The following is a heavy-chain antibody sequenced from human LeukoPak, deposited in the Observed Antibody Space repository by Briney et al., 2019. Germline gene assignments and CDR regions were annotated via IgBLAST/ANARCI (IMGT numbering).Heavy chain of an antibody. CDR3: ARDCSGGSCYSGAFDI. Sequence: GGSLRLPCAASGFTFSSYAMSWVRQAPGKGLEWVAVIWYDGSNKYYADSVKGRFTISRDNSKNTLYLQMNSLRAEDTAVYYCARDCSGGSCYSGAFDIWGQGTMVTVSS. D-gene: IGHD2-15*01. CDR2: IWYDGSNK. V-gene: IGHV3-33*08. J-gene: IGHJ3*02. CDR1: GFTFSSYA.